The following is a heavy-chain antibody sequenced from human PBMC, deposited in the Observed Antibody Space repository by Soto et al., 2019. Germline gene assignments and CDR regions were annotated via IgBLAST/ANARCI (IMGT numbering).Heavy chain of an antibody. V-gene: IGHV3-23*01. D-gene: IGHD3-10*01. CDR3: AKEVTMDY. Sequence: GGSRSLTCTVSGGSISSYYSNWVRQAPGKGLEWVSAISGSGGSTYYADSVKGRFTISRDNSKNTLYLQMNSPRAEDTAVYYCAKEVTMDYWGQGTLVTVSS. J-gene: IGHJ4*02. CDR1: GGSISSYY. CDR2: ISGSGGST.